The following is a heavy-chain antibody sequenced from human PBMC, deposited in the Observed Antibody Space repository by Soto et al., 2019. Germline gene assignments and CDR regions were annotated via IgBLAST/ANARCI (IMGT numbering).Heavy chain of an antibody. J-gene: IGHJ6*02. V-gene: IGHV6-1*01. D-gene: IGHD6-19*01. CDR2: TYYRSKWYN. CDR3: ARDPPRSGWYGDGMDV. Sequence: QSRSLTGAISGYRVSRKSAVVNFMIPPPALRLEWLGRTYYRSKWYNDYAVSVKSRITINPDTSKNQFSLQLNSVTPEDTAVYYCARDPPRSGWYGDGMDVWGQGTTVTVSS. CDR1: GYRVSRKSAV.